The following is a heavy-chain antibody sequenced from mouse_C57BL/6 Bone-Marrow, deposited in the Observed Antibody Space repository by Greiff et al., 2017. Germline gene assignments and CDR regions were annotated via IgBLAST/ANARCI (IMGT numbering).Heavy chain of an antibody. CDR3: ARRITTVVATKAMDY. J-gene: IGHJ4*01. Sequence: EVMLVESGGGLVQPGGSLKLSCAASGFTFSDYYMYWVRQTPEKRLEWVAYISNGGGSTYYPDTVKGRFPISRDNAKNTLYLQMSRLKSEDTAMYYCARRITTVVATKAMDYWGQGTSVTVSS. V-gene: IGHV5-12*01. CDR1: GFTFSDYY. CDR2: ISNGGGST. D-gene: IGHD1-1*01.